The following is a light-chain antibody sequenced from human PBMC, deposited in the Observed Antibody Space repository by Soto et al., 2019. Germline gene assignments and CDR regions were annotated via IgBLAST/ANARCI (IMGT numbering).Light chain of an antibody. CDR1: QSIRNS. Sequence: EILMTQSPATLSVSPGERATLSCRASQSIRNSLAWYQQKPGQAPRLLLYGASTRATGIPARFSGGGSGTEFTLTISSLQSEDFAVYYCQQYNNWPPYTFGQGTKVDIK. CDR2: GAS. CDR3: QQYNNWPPYT. V-gene: IGKV3-15*01. J-gene: IGKJ2*01.